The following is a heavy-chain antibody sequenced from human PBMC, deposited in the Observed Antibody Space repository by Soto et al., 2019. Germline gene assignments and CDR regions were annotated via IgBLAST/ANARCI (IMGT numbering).Heavy chain of an antibody. CDR1: GGSISSSNW. CDR2: IYHSGST. CDR3: ARPLRGSGSYYNFGY. J-gene: IGHJ4*02. D-gene: IGHD1-26*01. Sequence: SETLSLTCAVSGGSISSSNWWSWVRQPPGKGLEWIGEIYHSGSTNYNPSLKSRVTISVDKSKNQSSLKLSSVTAADTAVYYCARPLRGSGSYYNFGYWGQGTLVTVS. V-gene: IGHV4-4*02.